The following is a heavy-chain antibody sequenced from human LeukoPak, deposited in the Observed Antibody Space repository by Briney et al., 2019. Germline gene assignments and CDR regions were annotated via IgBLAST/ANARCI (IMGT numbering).Heavy chain of an antibody. CDR1: GGSISSGGYS. J-gene: IGHJ4*02. D-gene: IGHD3-10*01. V-gene: IGHV4-30-2*01. CDR2: IYHSGST. CDR3: ARGVVPYYYGSGNLNPPDY. Sequence: PSQTLSLTCAVSGGSISSGGYSRSWIRQPPGKGLEWIGYIYHSGSTYYNPSLKSRVTISVDRSKNQFSLKLSSVTAADTAVYYCARGVVPYYYGSGNLNPPDYWGQGTLVTVSS.